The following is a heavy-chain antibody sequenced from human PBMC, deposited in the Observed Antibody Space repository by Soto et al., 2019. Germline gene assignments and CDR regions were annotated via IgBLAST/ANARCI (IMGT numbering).Heavy chain of an antibody. CDR3: AKVWSLAFDY. D-gene: IGHD2-21*01. CDR2: ISGSGGST. Sequence: GGSLRLSCAASGFTFSSYSMNWVRQAPGKGLEWVSAISGSGGSTYYADSVKGRFTISRDNSKNTLYLQMNSLRAEDTAVYYCAKVWSLAFDYWGQGTLVTVSS. V-gene: IGHV3-23*01. CDR1: GFTFSSYS. J-gene: IGHJ4*02.